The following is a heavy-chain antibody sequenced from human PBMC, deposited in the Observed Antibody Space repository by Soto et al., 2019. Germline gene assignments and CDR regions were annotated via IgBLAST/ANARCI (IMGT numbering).Heavy chain of an antibody. J-gene: IGHJ3*02. CDR1: GFPFSSYS. V-gene: IGHV3-21*01. D-gene: IGHD5-18*01. Sequence: GGSLRLSCAASGFPFSSYSMNWVRQAPGKGLEWVSSISSSSSYIYYADSVKGRFTISRDNAKNSLYLQMNSLRAEDTAVYYCARPTRTADAFDIWGQGTMVTVSS. CDR3: ARPTRTADAFDI. CDR2: ISSSSSYI.